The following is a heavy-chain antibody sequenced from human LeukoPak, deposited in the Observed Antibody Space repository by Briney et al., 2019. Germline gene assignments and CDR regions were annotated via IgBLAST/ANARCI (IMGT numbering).Heavy chain of an antibody. D-gene: IGHD4-23*01. J-gene: IGHJ4*02. Sequence: QPGGSLRLSCIASGFTFSSYAMSWVRQAPGKGLEWASTISNSDGNTYYADSVKGRFTISRDNSKNTLYLQMNSLRAEDTAVYYCARDRLRWSRGFDYWGQGTLVTVSS. CDR3: ARDRLRWSRGFDY. CDR1: GFTFSSYA. CDR2: ISNSDGNT. V-gene: IGHV3-23*01.